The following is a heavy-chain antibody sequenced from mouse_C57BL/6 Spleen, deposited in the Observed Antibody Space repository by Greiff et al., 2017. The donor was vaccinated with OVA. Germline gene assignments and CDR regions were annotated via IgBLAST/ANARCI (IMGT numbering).Heavy chain of an antibody. V-gene: IGHV1-69*01. CDR3: ARREGYPGFDY. D-gene: IGHD2-14*01. CDR1: GYTFTSYW. J-gene: IGHJ2*01. CDR2: IDPSDSYT. Sequence: VQLQQPGAELVMPGASVKLSCKASGYTFTSYWMHWVKQRPGQGLEWIGEIDPSDSYTNYNQKFKGKSTLTVDQSSSTAYMQLSSLTSEDSAVYSCARREGYPGFDYWGQGTTLTVSS.